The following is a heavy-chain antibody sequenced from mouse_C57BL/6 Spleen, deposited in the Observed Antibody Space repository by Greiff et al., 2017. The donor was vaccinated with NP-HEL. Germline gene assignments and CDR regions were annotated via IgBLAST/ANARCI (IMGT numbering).Heavy chain of an antibody. V-gene: IGHV1-19*01. CDR3: ARSAGNSCFDY. CDR2: INPYNGGT. CDR1: GYTFTDYY. D-gene: IGHD2-1*01. Sequence: EVQLQQSGPVLVKPGASVKMSCKASGYTFTDYYMNWVKQSHGKSLEWIGVINPYNGGTSYNQKFKGKATLTVDKSSSTAYMELNSLTSEDSAVYYCARSAGNSCFDYWGQGTTLTVSS. J-gene: IGHJ2*01.